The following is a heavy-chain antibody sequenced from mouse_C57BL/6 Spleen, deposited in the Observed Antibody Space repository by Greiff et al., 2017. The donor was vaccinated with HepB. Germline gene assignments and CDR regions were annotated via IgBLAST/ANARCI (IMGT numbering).Heavy chain of an antibody. CDR2: ISSGSSTI. CDR3: ARGGAMVTTAPFAY. D-gene: IGHD2-2*01. CDR1: GFTFSDYG. V-gene: IGHV5-17*01. Sequence: EVQLKESGGGLVKPGGSLKLSCAASGFTFSDYGMHWVRQAPEKGLEWVAYISSGSSTIYYADTVKGRFTISRDNAKNTLFLQMTSLRSEDTAMYYCARGGAMVTTAPFAYWGQGTLVTVSA. J-gene: IGHJ3*01.